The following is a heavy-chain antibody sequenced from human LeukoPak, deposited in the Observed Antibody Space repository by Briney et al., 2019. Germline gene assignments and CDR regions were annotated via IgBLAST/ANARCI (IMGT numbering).Heavy chain of an antibody. J-gene: IGHJ4*02. CDR2: IYYTGST. Sequence: SETLSLTCTVSGGSISSSSYYWGWIRQPPGKGLERIGSIYYTGSTYYNPSLKSRVTISVDTSKNQFSLQLNSVTAADTAMYYCARFNSGSYQHYFDYWGQGTLVTVSS. CDR3: ARFNSGSYQHYFDY. V-gene: IGHV4-39*07. D-gene: IGHD1-26*01. CDR1: GGSISSSSYY.